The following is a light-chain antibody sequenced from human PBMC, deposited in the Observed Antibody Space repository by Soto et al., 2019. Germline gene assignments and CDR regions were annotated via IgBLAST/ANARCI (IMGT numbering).Light chain of an antibody. Sequence: SYELTQPPSVSVSPGQTASITCSGDKLGDKYASWYQQKPGQSPVLVIYQDNKRPSGIPERFSGSNSGNTASLTISGTQTMDEADYYCQAWDSSTVVFGGGTKLTVL. J-gene: IGLJ2*01. CDR3: QAWDSSTVV. CDR2: QDN. V-gene: IGLV3-1*01. CDR1: KLGDKY.